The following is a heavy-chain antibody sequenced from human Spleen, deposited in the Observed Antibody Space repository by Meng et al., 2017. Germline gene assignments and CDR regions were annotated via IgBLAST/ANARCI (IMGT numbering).Heavy chain of an antibody. CDR1: GGFFTGYY. V-gene: IGHV4-34*01. Sequence: SETLSLTCGAYGGFFTGYYWTWVRQSPGKGLEWIGGIDHGGNTMYNPSLKSRITMSIDTSNNQFSLKMTSVTAADTAVYYCARGVMGDYWGQGALVTVSS. CDR2: IDHGGNT. J-gene: IGHJ4*02. D-gene: IGHD2-21*01. CDR3: ARGVMGDY.